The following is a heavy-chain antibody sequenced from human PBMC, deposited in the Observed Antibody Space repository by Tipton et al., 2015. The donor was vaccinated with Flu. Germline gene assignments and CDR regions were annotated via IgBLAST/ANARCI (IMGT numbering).Heavy chain of an antibody. D-gene: IGHD6-13*01. CDR1: GYSFTSYW. J-gene: IGHJ6*02. CDR2: IYPGDSDT. V-gene: IGHV5-51*01. Sequence: VQLVQSGAEVKKPGESLKISCKGSGYSFTSYWIAWVRQMPGKGLEWMGIIYPGDSDTRYSPSFQGQVTISADKSISTAHLQWSSLKASDTAMYYCARQRYSSSWPPNYYYYSMDVWGQGTTVTVSS. CDR3: ARQRYSSSWPPNYYYYSMDV.